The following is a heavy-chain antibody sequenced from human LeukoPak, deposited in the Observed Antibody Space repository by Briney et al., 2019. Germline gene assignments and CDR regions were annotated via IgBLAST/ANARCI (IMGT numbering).Heavy chain of an antibody. CDR3: AKDPGHITMIVALFDY. D-gene: IGHD3-22*01. CDR2: ISGSGGST. Sequence: GGSLRLSCAASGFTFSNYAMSWVRQAPGKGLEWVSAISGSGGSTYYADSVKGRFTISRDNSKNTLYLQMNSLRAEDTAVYYCAKDPGHITMIVALFDYWGQGTLVTVSS. J-gene: IGHJ4*02. V-gene: IGHV3-23*01. CDR1: GFTFSNYA.